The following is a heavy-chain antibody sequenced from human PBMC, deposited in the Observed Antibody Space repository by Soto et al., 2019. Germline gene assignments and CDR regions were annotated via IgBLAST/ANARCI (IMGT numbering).Heavy chain of an antibody. CDR3: ARVISSRDEYFDF. Sequence: SETLSLTFAVSGVSISSTHWWSWVRQPPGKGLEFIGEIYHSGDTNYNASLRSRVIISVDKSKNQFSLKLNSVTAADTAVYYCARVISSRDEYFDFWGQGTRVTVS. V-gene: IGHV4-4*02. CDR1: GVSISSTHW. CDR2: IYHSGDT. D-gene: IGHD6-19*01. J-gene: IGHJ4*02.